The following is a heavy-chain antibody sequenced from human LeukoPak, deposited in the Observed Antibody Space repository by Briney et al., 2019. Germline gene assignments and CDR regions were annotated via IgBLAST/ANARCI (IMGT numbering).Heavy chain of an antibody. D-gene: IGHD6-19*01. V-gene: IGHV3-48*01. CDR1: GFTSSSYS. J-gene: IGHJ6*02. CDR2: VSSSSSTI. CDR3: ASDLIAVTERIYFGMDV. Sequence: GGSLRLSCAASGFTSSSYSRNWVRQAPGKGLEWVSYVSSSSSTIYYADSVKGRFTISRDNSRNTLYLQMNTLRAEDTAVYYCASDLIAVTERIYFGMDVWGQGTTVTVSS.